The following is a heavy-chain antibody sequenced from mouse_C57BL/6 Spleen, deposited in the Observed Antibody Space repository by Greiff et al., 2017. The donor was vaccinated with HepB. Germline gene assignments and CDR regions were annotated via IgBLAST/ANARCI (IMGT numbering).Heavy chain of an antibody. CDR1: GYAFSSSW. Sequence: QVQLQQSGPELVKPGASVKISCKASGYAFSSSWMNWVKQRPGKGLEWIGRIYPGDGDTNYNGKFKGKATLTADKSSSTAYMQLSSLTSEDSAVYFCARRDYYGSSGGWCAYWGQGTLVTVSA. CDR2: IYPGDGDT. J-gene: IGHJ3*01. CDR3: ARRDYYGSSGGWCAY. D-gene: IGHD1-1*01. V-gene: IGHV1-82*01.